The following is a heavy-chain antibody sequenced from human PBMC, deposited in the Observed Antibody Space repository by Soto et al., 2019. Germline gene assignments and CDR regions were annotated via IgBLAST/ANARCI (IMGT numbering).Heavy chain of an antibody. Sequence: GASVKVSCKASGGTFSSYAISWVRQAPGQGLEWMGGIIPIFGTANYAQKFQGRVTITADESTSTAYMELSSLRSEDTAVYYCARDRADPDWAIFGVVINDAFDIWGQGTMVTVSS. D-gene: IGHD3-3*01. CDR2: IIPIFGTA. J-gene: IGHJ3*02. CDR1: GGTFSSYA. CDR3: ARDRADPDWAIFGVVINDAFDI. V-gene: IGHV1-69*13.